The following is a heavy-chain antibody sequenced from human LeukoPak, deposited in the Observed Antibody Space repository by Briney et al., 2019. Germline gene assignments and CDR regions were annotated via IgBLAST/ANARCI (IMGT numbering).Heavy chain of an antibody. D-gene: IGHD5-24*01. CDR1: GASISDYY. J-gene: IGHJ4*02. CDR3: ARHQGWLQWEY. CDR2: IYATET. V-gene: IGHV4-4*07. Sequence: SETLSLTCNVSGASISDYYWSWIRQSAGKGLECIGRIYATETDFNPSLKSRLTMSIDTSKNQFSLKLRSVTAADTGVYYCARHQGWLQWEYWGQGTLVIVSS.